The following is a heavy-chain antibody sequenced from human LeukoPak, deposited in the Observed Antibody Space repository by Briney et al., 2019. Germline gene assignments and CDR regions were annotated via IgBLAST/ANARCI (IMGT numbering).Heavy chain of an antibody. D-gene: IGHD4-23*01. CDR1: GGSVSSSSYY. Sequence: SETLSLTCTVSGGSVSSSSYYWDWMRQPPGKGLEWIGTIYYSGSTYYSSSLKSRVTISVDTSKNQFSLKLSSVTAADTAVYYCAGHGGGNAVSFFDYWGQGTLVTVSS. V-gene: IGHV4-39*01. J-gene: IGHJ4*02. CDR2: IYYSGST. CDR3: AGHGGGNAVSFFDY.